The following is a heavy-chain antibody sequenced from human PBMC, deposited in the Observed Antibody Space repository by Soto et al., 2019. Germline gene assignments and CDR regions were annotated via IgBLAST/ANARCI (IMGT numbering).Heavy chain of an antibody. CDR1: GFSLSTSGVG. J-gene: IGHJ4*02. CDR2: IYWDDDK. D-gene: IGHD2-2*01. Sequence: QITLKESGPTLVKPTQTLTLTCTFSGFSLSTSGVGVGWIRQPPGKALEWLALIYWDDDKRYSPSLKSRLTITKDTSKNQVVLTMTNMDPVDTATYYCAHIRGRVSKGYCSSTSCRLSVTNNDYWGQGTLVTVSS. V-gene: IGHV2-5*02. CDR3: AHIRGRVSKGYCSSTSCRLSVTNNDY.